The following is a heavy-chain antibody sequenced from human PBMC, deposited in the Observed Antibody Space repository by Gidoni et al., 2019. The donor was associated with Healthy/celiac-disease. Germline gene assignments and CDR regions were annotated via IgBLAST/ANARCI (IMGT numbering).Heavy chain of an antibody. CDR1: GFTFSSDA. CDR3: ARGGASYGSGSKYYYYYMDV. D-gene: IGHD3-10*01. Sequence: QVQLVESGGGVVQPGRSLRLSCAASGFTFSSDAMHRVRQAPGKGLEWVAVISYDGSNKYYADSVKGRFTISRDNSKNTLYLQMNSLRAEDTAVYYCARGGASYGSGSKYYYYYMDVWGKGTTVTVSS. CDR2: ISYDGSNK. V-gene: IGHV3-30-3*01. J-gene: IGHJ6*03.